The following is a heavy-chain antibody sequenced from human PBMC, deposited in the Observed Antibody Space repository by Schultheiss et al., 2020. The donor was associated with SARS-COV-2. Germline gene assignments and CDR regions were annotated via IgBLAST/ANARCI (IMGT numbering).Heavy chain of an antibody. J-gene: IGHJ5*02. CDR3: AKEGLRYSYGYGWFDP. D-gene: IGHD5-18*01. Sequence: GESLKISCAASGFTFSNYWMSWVRQAPGKGLEYVSAISSNGGSTYYADSVKGRFTISRDNSKNTLYLQMNSLRAEDTAVYYCAKEGLRYSYGYGWFDPWGQGTLVTVSS. CDR2: ISSNGGST. CDR1: GFTFSNYW. V-gene: IGHV3-64*04.